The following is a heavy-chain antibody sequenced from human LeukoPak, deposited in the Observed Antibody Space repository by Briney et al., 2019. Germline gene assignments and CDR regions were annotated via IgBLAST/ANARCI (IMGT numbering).Heavy chain of an antibody. CDR3: ARDSTPDYYDSSGYYYERLFDY. D-gene: IGHD3-22*01. CDR1: GFTFSSYS. J-gene: IGHJ4*02. CDR2: ISSSSSYI. Sequence: GGSLRLSCAASGFTFSSYSMNWVRQAPGKGLEWVSSISSSSSYIYYADSVKGRFTISRDNAKDSLYLQMNSLRAEDTAVYYCARDSTPDYYDSSGYYYERLFDYWGQGTLVTVSS. V-gene: IGHV3-21*01.